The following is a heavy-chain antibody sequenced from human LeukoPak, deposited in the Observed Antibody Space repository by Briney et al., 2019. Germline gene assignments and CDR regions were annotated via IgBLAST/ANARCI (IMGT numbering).Heavy chain of an antibody. CDR1: GDSFTGSY. J-gene: IGHJ3*01. Sequence: GASVKVSCKASGDSFTGSYFHWLRQAPGQGPEWLGWNNPDSGATKYAQKFQGRVTMTRDKSTNTAYMELSRLRYDDTAIYYCAGDQWINGILTGYIVWGQGTMVTVSS. V-gene: IGHV1-2*02. CDR2: NNPDSGAT. CDR3: AGDQWINGILTGYIV. D-gene: IGHD3-9*01.